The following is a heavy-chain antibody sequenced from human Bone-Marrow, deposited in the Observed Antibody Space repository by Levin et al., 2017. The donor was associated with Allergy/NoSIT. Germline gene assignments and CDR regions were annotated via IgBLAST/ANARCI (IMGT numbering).Heavy chain of an antibody. CDR2: IDWEDDK. Sequence: SGPTLVKPTQTLTLTCTFSGFSLSNSGMCVSWMRQPPGKALEWLALIDWEDDKYYNTSLKTRLTLSKGTSKNQVVLTMTNMHPVDTATYYCARCPRPYYYDYWGLGTLVTISS. V-gene: IGHV2-70*01. CDR1: GFSLSNSGMC. D-gene: IGHD3-16*01. CDR3: ARCPRPYYYDY. J-gene: IGHJ4*02.